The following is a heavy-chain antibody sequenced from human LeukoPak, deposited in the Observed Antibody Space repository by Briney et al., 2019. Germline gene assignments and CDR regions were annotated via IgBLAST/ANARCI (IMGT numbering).Heavy chain of an antibody. CDR2: FDPEDGET. Sequence: GASVKVSCKVSGYTLTVLSMHWVRQAPGKGLEWMGGFDPEDGETIYAQKFQGRVTMTEDTSTDTAYMELSSLRSEDTAVYYCATTSDKAAADPFDYWGQGTLVTVSS. CDR3: ATTSDKAAADPFDY. V-gene: IGHV1-24*01. D-gene: IGHD6-13*01. CDR1: GYTLTVLS. J-gene: IGHJ4*02.